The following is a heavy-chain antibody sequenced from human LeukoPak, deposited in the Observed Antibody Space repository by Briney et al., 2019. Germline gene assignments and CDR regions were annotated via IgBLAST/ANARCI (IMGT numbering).Heavy chain of an antibody. Sequence: ASVKVSCKASGYTFTSYYMHWVRQAPGQGLEWMGIINPSGGSTRYAQKFQGRVTMTRDTSTSTVYMELSSLRSEDTAVYYCARVSRYSSGYYVNDYWGQGTLVTVPS. CDR1: GYTFTSYY. CDR2: INPSGGST. D-gene: IGHD3-22*01. V-gene: IGHV1-46*03. CDR3: ARVSRYSSGYYVNDY. J-gene: IGHJ4*02.